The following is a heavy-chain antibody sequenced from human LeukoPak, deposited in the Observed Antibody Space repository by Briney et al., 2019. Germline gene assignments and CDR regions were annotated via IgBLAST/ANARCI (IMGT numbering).Heavy chain of an antibody. Sequence: ASVRVSCKASGYTFTGYYMHWVRQAPGQGLEWMGWINPNSGGTNYAQKFQGRVTMTRDTSISTAYMELSRLRSDDTAVYYCAREAQYSSSSGFDYWGQGTLVTVSS. J-gene: IGHJ4*02. V-gene: IGHV1-2*02. D-gene: IGHD6-6*01. CDR3: AREAQYSSSSGFDY. CDR1: GYTFTGYY. CDR2: INPNSGGT.